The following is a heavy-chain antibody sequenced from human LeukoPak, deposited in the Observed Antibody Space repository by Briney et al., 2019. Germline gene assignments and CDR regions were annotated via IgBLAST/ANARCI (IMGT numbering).Heavy chain of an antibody. J-gene: IGHJ5*02. Sequence: SETLSLTCTVSGGSISSYYWSWIRQPPGKGLEWIGYMYYSGSTNYNPSLKSRVTISVDTSKNQFSLKLSSVTAADTAVYYCARDARRGWFDPWGQGTLVTVSS. CDR3: ARDARRGWFDP. D-gene: IGHD3-10*01. CDR2: MYYSGST. CDR1: GGSISSYY. V-gene: IGHV4-59*01.